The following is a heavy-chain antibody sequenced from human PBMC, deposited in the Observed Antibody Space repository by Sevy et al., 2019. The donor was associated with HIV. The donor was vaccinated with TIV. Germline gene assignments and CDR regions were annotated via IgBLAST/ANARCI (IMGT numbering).Heavy chain of an antibody. CDR1: EFTFRDYT. CDR3: ARDRDYYGSGTYDH. CDR2: ISSGSSYI. V-gene: IGHV3-21*06. D-gene: IGHD3-10*01. Sequence: GGSLRLSCAASEFTFRDYTMNWVRQTPGKGLEGVSYISSGSSYIRYADSGKGRFTISRDNAENSLYLQMNSLRAEDTGVYYCARDRDYYGSGTYDHWGQGTLVTVSS. J-gene: IGHJ4*02.